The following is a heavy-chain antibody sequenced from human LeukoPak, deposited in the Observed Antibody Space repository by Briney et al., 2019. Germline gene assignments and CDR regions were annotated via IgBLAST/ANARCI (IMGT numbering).Heavy chain of an antibody. CDR1: GFSLSTSGMC. CDR3: ARMRAGGSYHDAFDI. Sequence: SGPTLVNPTQTLTLTCTFYGFSLSTSGMCVRWIRQPPGKDLEYLARIDWDDDKYYSTSLKTRLTISKDTSKNQVVLTMTNMDPVDTATYYCARMRAGGSYHDAFDIWGQGTMVTVSS. CDR2: IDWDDDK. J-gene: IGHJ3*02. V-gene: IGHV2-70*11. D-gene: IGHD1-26*01.